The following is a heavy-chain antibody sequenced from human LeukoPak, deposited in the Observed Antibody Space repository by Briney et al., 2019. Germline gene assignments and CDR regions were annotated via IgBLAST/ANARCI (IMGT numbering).Heavy chain of an antibody. CDR3: ARERDGRPHWANYFDY. CDR2: IYTSGSA. D-gene: IGHD7-27*01. CDR1: GGSISSGSYY. Sequence: PSETLSLTCTVSGGSISSGSYYWSWIRQPAGKGLEWIGRIYTSGSANYNPSLKSRVTISVDTSKNQFSLKLSSVTAADTAVYYCARERDGRPHWANYFDYWGQGTLVTVSS. J-gene: IGHJ4*02. V-gene: IGHV4-61*02.